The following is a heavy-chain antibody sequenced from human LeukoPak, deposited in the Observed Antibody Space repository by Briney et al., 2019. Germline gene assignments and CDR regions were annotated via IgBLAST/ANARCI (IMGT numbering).Heavy chain of an antibody. CDR1: GYTFTGYY. D-gene: IGHD2-2*02. CDR2: INPNSGGT. V-gene: IGHV1-2*02. Sequence: ASVKVSCKASGYTFTGYYMHWVRQALGQGLEWMGWINPNSGGTNYAQKFQGRVTMTRDTSISTAYMELSRLRSDDTAVYYCARGGCSSTSCYTMDNWFDPWGQGTLVTVSS. J-gene: IGHJ5*02. CDR3: ARGGCSSTSCYTMDNWFDP.